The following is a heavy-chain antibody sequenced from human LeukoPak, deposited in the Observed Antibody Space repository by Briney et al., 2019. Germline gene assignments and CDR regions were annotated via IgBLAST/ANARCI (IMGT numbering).Heavy chain of an antibody. D-gene: IGHD3-22*01. Sequence: ASVKVSCKASGYTFTDYYIHWVRQAPGQGLEWMGWINPNSGGTNYAQKFQGRVTMTRDTSISTAYMELSRLRSDDTAAYYCASKWVTYYYNSSYYHYPTDVFDIWGQGTMVTVSS. CDR1: GYTFTDYY. CDR3: ASKWVTYYYNSSYYHYPTDVFDI. J-gene: IGHJ3*02. CDR2: INPNSGGT. V-gene: IGHV1-2*02.